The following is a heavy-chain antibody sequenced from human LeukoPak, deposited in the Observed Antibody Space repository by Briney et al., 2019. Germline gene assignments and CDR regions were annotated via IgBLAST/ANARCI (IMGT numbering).Heavy chain of an antibody. J-gene: IGHJ4*02. Sequence: ASVKVSCKASSYPFTNYGISWVRQAPGQGLEWMGWISAYNGNTNFAQKFQGRVTMTTDTSTSTAYMELRSLRSDDTAVYYCARDGGWGSGSTEKDYWGQGTLVTVSS. CDR1: SYPFTNYG. D-gene: IGHD3-10*01. V-gene: IGHV1-18*01. CDR3: ARDGGWGSGSTEKDY. CDR2: ISAYNGNT.